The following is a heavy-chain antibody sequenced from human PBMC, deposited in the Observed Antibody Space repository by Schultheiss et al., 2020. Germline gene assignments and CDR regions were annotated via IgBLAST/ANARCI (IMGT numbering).Heavy chain of an antibody. CDR2: ISTDNGVT. D-gene: IGHD2-2*01. J-gene: IGHJ4*02. CDR3: ARDKSSSWSRVDY. Sequence: ASVKVSCTASGYTFTYYGISWVRQAPGQGLEWMGWISTDNGVTVYAQKLQGRVTMTTDTSTSTAYMELRSLRSDDTAVYYCARDKSSSWSRVDYWGKGTLVTVSS. CDR1: GYTFTYYG. V-gene: IGHV1-18*01.